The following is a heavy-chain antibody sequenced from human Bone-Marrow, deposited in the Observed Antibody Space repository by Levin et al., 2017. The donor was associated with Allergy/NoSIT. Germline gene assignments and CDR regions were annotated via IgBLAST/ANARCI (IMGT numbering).Heavy chain of an antibody. CDR2: ISTGSTYI. D-gene: IGHD6-13*01. J-gene: IGHJ6*02. Sequence: GGSLRLSCAASGFTFSDFYMSWVRQAPGKGLQWVAYISTGSTYIKYADSVQGRFTISRDNARNSVYLQMNSLRADDTALYYCARFIAAARNYYYGMDVWGQGATVSVSS. CDR1: GFTFSDFY. CDR3: ARFIAAARNYYYGMDV. V-gene: IGHV3-11*03.